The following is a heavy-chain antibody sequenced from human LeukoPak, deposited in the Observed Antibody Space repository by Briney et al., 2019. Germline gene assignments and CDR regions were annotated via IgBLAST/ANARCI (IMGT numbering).Heavy chain of an antibody. V-gene: IGHV1-46*01. CDR2: INPSGGST. J-gene: IGHJ6*02. CDR1: GYTFTSYY. D-gene: IGHD3-22*01. CDR3: ARDVAYDSSGYYLYYYYYGMDV. Sequence: ASVKVSCKASGYTFTSYYMHWVRQAPGQGLEWMGIINPSGGSTSYAQKFQGRVTITADESTSTAYMELSSLRSEDTAVYYCARDVAYDSSGYYLYYYYYGMDVWGQGTTVTVSS.